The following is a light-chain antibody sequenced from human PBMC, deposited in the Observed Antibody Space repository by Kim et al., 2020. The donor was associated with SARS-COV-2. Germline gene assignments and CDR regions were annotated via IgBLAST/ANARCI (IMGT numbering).Light chain of an antibody. CDR1: SLRSYY. V-gene: IGLV3-19*01. J-gene: IGLJ1*01. CDR3: NSRDSSGNPLCV. CDR2: GKN. Sequence: SSELTQDPAVSVALGQTVRITCQGDSLRSYYASWYQQKPGQAPVLVIYGKNNRPSGIPDRFSGSSSGNTASLTITGAQAEDEADYYCNSRDSSGNPLCVFGTGTKVTVL.